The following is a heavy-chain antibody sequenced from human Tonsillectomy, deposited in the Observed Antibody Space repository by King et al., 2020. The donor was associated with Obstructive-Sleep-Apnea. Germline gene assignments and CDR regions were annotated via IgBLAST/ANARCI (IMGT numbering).Heavy chain of an antibody. J-gene: IGHJ6*02. CDR2: IYYSGST. D-gene: IGHD2-2*01. CDR1: GGSISSSSSY. Sequence: QLQESGPGLVKPSETLSLTCTVSGGSISSSSSYWGWIRQPPGKGLEWIASIYYSGSTYYNPSLKSRVTISVDTSKNQFSLKLSSVTAADTAVYYCASLCCSSSSCHKVKAYYYYDMDVWGQGTTVTVSS. V-gene: IGHV4-39*07. CDR3: ASLCCSSSSCHKVKAYYYYDMDV.